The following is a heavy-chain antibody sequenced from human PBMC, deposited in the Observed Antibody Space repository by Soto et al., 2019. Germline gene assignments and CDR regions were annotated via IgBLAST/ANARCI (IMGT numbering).Heavy chain of an antibody. V-gene: IGHV2-5*02. CDR3: AHRVLRTVFGLVTTTAIYFDF. CDR1: GFSLTTSGVG. CDR2: IYWDDDK. J-gene: IGHJ4*02. D-gene: IGHD3-3*01. Sequence: GPTQVKPRQTLTLTCTFSGFSLTTSGVGVGWIRQSPGKAPEWLALIYWDDDKRYSPSLKSRLTTTKDTSKNQVVLTMADLDPADTATYYCAHRVLRTVFGLVTTTAIYFDFWGQGTPVAVSS.